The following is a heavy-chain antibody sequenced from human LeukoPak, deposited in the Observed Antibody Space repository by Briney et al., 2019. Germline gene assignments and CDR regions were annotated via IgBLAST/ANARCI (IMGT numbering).Heavy chain of an antibody. Sequence: ASVKVSCKVSGYTLTELSMHWVRQAPGKGLEWMGGFDPEDGETIYAQKFQGRVTITADESTSTAYMELSSLRAEDTAVYYCASAWHLGIVVVMLDYWGQGTLVTVSS. CDR1: GYTLTELS. CDR3: ASAWHLGIVVVMLDY. V-gene: IGHV1-24*01. CDR2: FDPEDGET. D-gene: IGHD3-22*01. J-gene: IGHJ4*02.